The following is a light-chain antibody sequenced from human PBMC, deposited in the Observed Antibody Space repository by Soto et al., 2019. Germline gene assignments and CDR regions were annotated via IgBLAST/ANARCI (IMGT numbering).Light chain of an antibody. CDR3: CSYAGSSTLL. Sequence: QSVLTQPPSASGSPGQSVTISCTGTSSDVDDYNYVSWYQQHPGKAPKLMIYEVNVRPSGVPDRFSGSKSGNTASLTVSGLQAEDEADYYCCSYAGSSTLLFGGGTKVTVL. CDR2: EVN. V-gene: IGLV2-8*01. CDR1: SSDVDDYNY. J-gene: IGLJ2*01.